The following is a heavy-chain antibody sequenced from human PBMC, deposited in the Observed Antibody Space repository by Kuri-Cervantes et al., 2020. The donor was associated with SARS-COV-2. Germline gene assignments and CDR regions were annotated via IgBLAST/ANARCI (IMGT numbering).Heavy chain of an antibody. D-gene: IGHD7-27*01. CDR2: IRYDGSNR. CDR3: ARDLRMGKSLDY. CDR1: GFTFSTHG. J-gene: IGHJ4*02. V-gene: IGHV3-30*02. Sequence: GESLKISCAASGFTFSTHGMHWVRQAPGKGLEWVAFIRYDGSNRYYADSVKGRFTISRDNAKNSLYLQMSSLTAEDTATYYCARDLRMGKSLDYWGQGTLVTVSS.